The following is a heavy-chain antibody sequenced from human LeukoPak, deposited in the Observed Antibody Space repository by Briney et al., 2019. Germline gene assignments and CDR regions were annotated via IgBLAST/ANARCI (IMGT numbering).Heavy chain of an antibody. CDR2: IYYSGST. CDR1: GGSISSYY. Sequence: SETLSLTCTVSGGSISSYYWSWIRQPPGQGLEWIGYIYYSGSTNYNPSLKRRVTISVDTSKNQFFLRLSSVTAADTAVYYCAGNYYDSSRHFSWSQGTLVTVSS. J-gene: IGHJ4*02. V-gene: IGHV4-59*01. CDR3: AGNYYDSSRHFS. D-gene: IGHD3-22*01.